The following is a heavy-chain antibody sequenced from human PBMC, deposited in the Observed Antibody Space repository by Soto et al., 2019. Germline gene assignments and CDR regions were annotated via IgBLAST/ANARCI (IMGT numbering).Heavy chain of an antibody. Sequence: QVQLQESGPGLVKPSQTLSLTCTVSGGSISSGGYYWSWIRQHPGKGLEWIGYIYYSGSTYYNPSLKSPVTRSVDTSKNQFSLKLSSVTAADTAVYYCARTGDYYYYGMDVWGQGTTVTVSS. D-gene: IGHD7-27*01. CDR3: ARTGDYYYYGMDV. J-gene: IGHJ6*02. V-gene: IGHV4-31*01. CDR2: IYYSGST. CDR1: GGSISSGGYY.